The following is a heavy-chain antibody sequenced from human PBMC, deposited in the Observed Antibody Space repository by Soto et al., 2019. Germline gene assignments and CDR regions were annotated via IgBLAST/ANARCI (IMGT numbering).Heavy chain of an antibody. CDR1: GDSISSYY. V-gene: IGHV4-59*01. CDR3: ARARAGGSSLNWFDP. J-gene: IGHJ5*02. CDR2: LSYSGST. Sequence: SETLSLTCTVSGDSISSYYWSWLRQPPGKGLEWIGSLSYSGSTIYNPSLRSRVTISVDSSKNQFSLNLSSVTAADTAVYFCARARAGGSSLNWFDPWGQGTLVTVSS. D-gene: IGHD6-13*01.